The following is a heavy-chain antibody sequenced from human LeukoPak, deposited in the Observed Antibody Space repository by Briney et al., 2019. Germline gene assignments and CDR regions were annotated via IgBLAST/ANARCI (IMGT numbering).Heavy chain of an antibody. J-gene: IGHJ4*02. CDR2: ISYDGSNK. V-gene: IGHV3-30-3*01. CDR3: ARDRVGATDYFDY. CDR1: GFTFSSYA. D-gene: IGHD1-26*01. Sequence: PGGSLRLSCAASGFTFSSYAMSWVRQAPGKGLEWVAVISYDGSNKYYADSVKGRFTISRDNSKNTLYLQMNSLRAEDTAVYYCARDRVGATDYFDYWGQGTLVTVPS.